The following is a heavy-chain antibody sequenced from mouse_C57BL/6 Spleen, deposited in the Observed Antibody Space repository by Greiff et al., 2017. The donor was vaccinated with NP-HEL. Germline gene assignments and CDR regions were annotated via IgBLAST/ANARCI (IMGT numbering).Heavy chain of an antibody. Sequence: EVQLVESGGGLVQPGGSLKLSCAASGFTFSDYYMYWVRQTPEKRLEWVAYISNGGGSTYYPDTVKGRFTISRDNAKNTLYLQMSRLKSKDTAMYYCARRESYWGQGTLVTVSA. V-gene: IGHV5-12*01. CDR2: ISNGGGST. CDR1: GFTFSDYY. J-gene: IGHJ3*01. CDR3: ARRESY.